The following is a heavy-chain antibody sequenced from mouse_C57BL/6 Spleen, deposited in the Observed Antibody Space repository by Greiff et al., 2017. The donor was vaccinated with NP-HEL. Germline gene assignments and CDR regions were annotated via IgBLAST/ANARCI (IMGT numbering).Heavy chain of an antibody. Sequence: QVQLQQSGAELVMPGASVKLSCKASGYTFTSYWMHWVKQRPGQGLEWIGEIDPSDSYTNYNQKFKGKSTLTVDKSSSTAYMQLSSLTSEDSAVYYCARGGDYRSPFAYWGQGTLVTVSA. J-gene: IGHJ3*01. CDR3: ARGGDYRSPFAY. D-gene: IGHD5-5*01. V-gene: IGHV1-69*01. CDR2: IDPSDSYT. CDR1: GYTFTSYW.